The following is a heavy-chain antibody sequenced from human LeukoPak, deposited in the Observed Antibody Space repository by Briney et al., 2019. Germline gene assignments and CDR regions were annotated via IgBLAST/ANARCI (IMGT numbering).Heavy chain of an antibody. V-gene: IGHV3-23*01. D-gene: IGHD6-6*01. CDR3: AKVRTYSSE. Sequence: GGSLRLSCAASGFTFRNYAMSWVRQAPGKGLEWVSGIDPSGTYTYYADSVQGRFTVSRDNSKNTVYLQMNSLRAEDTAVYYCAKVRTYSSEWGQGTLVTVSS. J-gene: IGHJ4*02. CDR2: IDPSGTYT. CDR1: GFTFRNYA.